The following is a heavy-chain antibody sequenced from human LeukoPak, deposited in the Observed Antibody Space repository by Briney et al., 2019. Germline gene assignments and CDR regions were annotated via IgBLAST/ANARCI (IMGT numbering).Heavy chain of an antibody. CDR2: IYYSGST. CDR1: GVSISSGGYY. J-gene: IGHJ4*02. Sequence: PSQTLSLTCTVSGVSISSGGYYWSWIRQHPGKGLEWIGYIYYSGSTYYNPSLKSRVTIPVDTSKNQFSLKLSSVTAADTAVYYCARGTVLRFLEWLSPYFDYWGQGTLVTVSS. V-gene: IGHV4-31*03. CDR3: ARGTVLRFLEWLSPYFDY. D-gene: IGHD3-3*01.